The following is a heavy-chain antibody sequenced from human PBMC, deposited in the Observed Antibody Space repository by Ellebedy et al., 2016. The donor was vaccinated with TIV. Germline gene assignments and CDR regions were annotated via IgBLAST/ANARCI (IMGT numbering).Heavy chain of an antibody. V-gene: IGHV3-23*01. CDR1: GFTFSTYA. D-gene: IGHD2-21*02. CDR2: ISGSGSST. J-gene: IGHJ4*02. Sequence: GGSLRLXXAVSGFTFSTYAMIWVRQAPGKGLEWVSAISGSGSSTYYADSVKGRFTISRDNSKNTLYLQMNSLRAEDTAVYYCAKDLTYCGGDCYVFDYWGQGTLVTVSS. CDR3: AKDLTYCGGDCYVFDY.